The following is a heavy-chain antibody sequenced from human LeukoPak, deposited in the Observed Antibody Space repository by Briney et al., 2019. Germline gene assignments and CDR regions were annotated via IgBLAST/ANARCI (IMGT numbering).Heavy chain of an antibody. Sequence: PGGSLRLSCAASGFTFSSYWMHWVRQAPGKGLVWVSRINSDGSSTSYADSVKGRFTISRDNAKNTLYLQMNSLRAEDTAVYYCARGRYSCAKHFDYWGQGTLVTVSS. CDR2: INSDGSST. J-gene: IGHJ4*02. CDR1: GFTFSSYW. V-gene: IGHV3-74*01. D-gene: IGHD5-18*01. CDR3: ARGRYSCAKHFDY.